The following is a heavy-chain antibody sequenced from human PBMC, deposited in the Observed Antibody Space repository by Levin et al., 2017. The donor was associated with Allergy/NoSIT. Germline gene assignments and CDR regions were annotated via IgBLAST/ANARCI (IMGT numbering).Heavy chain of an antibody. CDR3: ARDAFGSGSCQMQH. CDR2: IWDDGSNQ. J-gene: IGHJ1*01. D-gene: IGHD3-10*01. V-gene: IGHV3-33*01. Sequence: GESLRLSCAASGFSFTTHGMHWVRQAPGKGLEWVAVIWDDGSNQYYVDSVKGRFTISRDNSRNTLYLQMNSLRAEDTAMYFCARDAFGSGSCQMQHWGQGTLVTVSA. CDR1: GFSFTTHG.